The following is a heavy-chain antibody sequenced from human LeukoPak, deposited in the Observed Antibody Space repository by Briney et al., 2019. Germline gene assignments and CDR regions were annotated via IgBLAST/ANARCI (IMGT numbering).Heavy chain of an antibody. CDR2: INPTGGST. D-gene: IGHD6-6*01. Sequence: ASVKVSCKASGYTFPSYFMHWVRQAPGQGLEWMGIINPTGGSTTYAQKFQGRVTMTRDTSTSTVYMELSSLRSDDTAVYYCARAAARRFDYWGQGTLVTVSS. CDR3: ARAAARRFDY. V-gene: IGHV1-46*01. CDR1: GYTFPSYF. J-gene: IGHJ4*02.